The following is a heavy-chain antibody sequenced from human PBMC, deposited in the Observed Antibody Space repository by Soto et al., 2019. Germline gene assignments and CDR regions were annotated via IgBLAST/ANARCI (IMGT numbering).Heavy chain of an antibody. J-gene: IGHJ6*02. CDR1: GYTFSSHS. Sequence: SVTVSCKASGYTFSSHSISWVRQAPGQGLEWMGRISADNGNTKYAQKFRGRVTMTTDTSTSTVYMELRNLRSDDTAVYYCARCIQQDYYYGMDVWGQGTTVTVSS. CDR2: ISADNGNT. V-gene: IGHV1-18*01. D-gene: IGHD5-18*01. CDR3: ARCIQQDYYYGMDV.